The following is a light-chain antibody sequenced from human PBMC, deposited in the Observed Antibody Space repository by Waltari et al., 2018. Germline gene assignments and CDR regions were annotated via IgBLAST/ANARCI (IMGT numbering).Light chain of an antibody. Sequence: QSVLTQPPSTSGTPGQRVTIPCSGSSSNIGSNAVNWYQQLPGTAPRLLIYRNNKRPSGVPDRCSGSKSGTSASLAISGLRSQDEADYYCAAWDDSLDGSWVFGGGTRLTVL. CDR1: SSNIGSNA. J-gene: IGLJ3*02. V-gene: IGLV1-44*01. CDR2: RNN. CDR3: AAWDDSLDGSWV.